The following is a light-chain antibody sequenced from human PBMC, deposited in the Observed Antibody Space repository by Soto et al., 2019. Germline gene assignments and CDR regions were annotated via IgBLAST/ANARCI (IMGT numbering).Light chain of an antibody. V-gene: IGKV3-15*01. CDR3: QQYYIYST. Sequence: TMMPQLLTAVSXXPGEXATFXCRASHSVRSALAWYEQKPFQPPSLLIYVASTIAPGIPYRFRRRGSGTEFTLNVISHQNEVLATYFSQQYYIYSTFGHVTTVDI. CDR1: HSVRSA. CDR2: VAS. J-gene: IGKJ3*01.